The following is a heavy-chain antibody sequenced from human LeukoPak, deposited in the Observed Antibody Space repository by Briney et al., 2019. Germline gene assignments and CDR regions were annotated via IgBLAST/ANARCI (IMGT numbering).Heavy chain of an antibody. V-gene: IGHV3-74*01. CDR3: AKSLYGGCDY. CDR2: ISTDGKST. D-gene: IGHD3-16*02. J-gene: IGHJ4*02. Sequence: PGGSLRLSCVASGFTFSNYWMLWVRQAPGKGLMWVSLISTDGKSTRYAESVKGRFTIFRDNSKNTVYLQMNSLRVEDTAVYYCAKSLYGGCDYWGQGTVVTVSS. CDR1: GFTFSNYW.